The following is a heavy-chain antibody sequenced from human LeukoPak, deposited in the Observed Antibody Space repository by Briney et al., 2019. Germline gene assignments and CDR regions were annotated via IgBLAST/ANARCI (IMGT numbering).Heavy chain of an antibody. CDR2: ISAYNGNT. CDR3: ARDLEGGLGLDY. Sequence: ASVKVSCKASGYTFTANYMHWVRQAPGQGLEWMGWISAYNGNTNYAQKLQGRVTMTTDTSTSTAYMELRSLRSDDTAVYYCARDLEGGLGLDYWGQGTLVTVSS. CDR1: GYTFTANY. J-gene: IGHJ4*02. V-gene: IGHV1-18*04. D-gene: IGHD5-24*01.